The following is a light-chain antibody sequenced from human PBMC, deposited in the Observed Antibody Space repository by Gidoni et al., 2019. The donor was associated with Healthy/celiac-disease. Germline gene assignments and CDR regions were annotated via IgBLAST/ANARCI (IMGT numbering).Light chain of an antibody. CDR3: QQYNNWPPRYT. J-gene: IGKJ2*01. V-gene: IGKV3-15*01. CDR2: GTS. Sequence: EIVMTQSPATLSVSPGERATLSCRASQSVSSNLAWYQQKPGQGPRLLIYGTSTRATGIPARFSGSGSGTEFTLTISSLQSEDFAVYYCQQYNNWPPRYTCGQGTKLEIK. CDR1: QSVSSN.